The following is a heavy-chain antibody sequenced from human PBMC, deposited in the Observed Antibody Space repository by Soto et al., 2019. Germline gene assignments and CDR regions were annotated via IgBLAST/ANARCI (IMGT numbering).Heavy chain of an antibody. J-gene: IGHJ4*02. V-gene: IGHV1-18*04. Sequence: ASVKVSCKASGYTFTSYSISWVRQAPGQGLEWMGWISAYNGNTNYAQKLQGRVTMTTDTSTSTAYMELRSLRSDDTAVYYCARYYYDSSGYYSFDYWGQGTLVTVSS. CDR3: ARYYYDSSGYYSFDY. D-gene: IGHD3-22*01. CDR1: GYTFTSYS. CDR2: ISAYNGNT.